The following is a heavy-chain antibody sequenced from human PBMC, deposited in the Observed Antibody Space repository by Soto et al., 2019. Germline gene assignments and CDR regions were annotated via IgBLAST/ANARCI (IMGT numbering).Heavy chain of an antibody. CDR1: GVSFSSYA. CDR2: LSDSGAST. Sequence: EVQLLESGGGLAEPGGSLRLSCAVSGVSFSSYAMSWVRQAPGKGLEWVSTLSDSGASTFYADSVKGRFTISRDNSKSTLYLQMNSLRAEDTAVYFCAKDPYGSSRFFFDYWGQGTLVTVSS. CDR3: AKDPYGSSRFFFDY. V-gene: IGHV3-23*01. J-gene: IGHJ4*02. D-gene: IGHD4-17*01.